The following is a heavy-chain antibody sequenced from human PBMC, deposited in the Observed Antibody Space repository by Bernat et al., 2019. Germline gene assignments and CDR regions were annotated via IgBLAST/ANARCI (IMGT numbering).Heavy chain of an antibody. V-gene: IGHV3-23*04. CDR1: GFSFSSYA. CDR3: ARDVGPTVMVQGVISP. Sequence: EVQLVESGGGFVQSGGSLRLSCAASGFSFSSYAMYWVRQAPGKGLEWVSAISGSGDSTYYADSVKDRFSISRDSSKNTLYLQLNSLRAEDTAIFYCARDVGPTVMVQGVISPWGQGTLVTVSS. CDR2: ISGSGDST. J-gene: IGHJ5*02. D-gene: IGHD3-10*01.